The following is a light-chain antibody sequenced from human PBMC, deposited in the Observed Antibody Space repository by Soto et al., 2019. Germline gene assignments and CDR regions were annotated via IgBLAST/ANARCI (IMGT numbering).Light chain of an antibody. J-gene: IGKJ1*01. Sequence: DIQMTQSPSSVSASVGDRVTITCRASQGVSNWLAWYQQKPGKAPKLLIYAASTLRSGVPSRFRGSGSGTDFTFTISSLQPEDFATYYCQQANSYPWTFGQGTKVEIE. CDR3: QQANSYPWT. CDR2: AAS. V-gene: IGKV1-12*01. CDR1: QGVSNW.